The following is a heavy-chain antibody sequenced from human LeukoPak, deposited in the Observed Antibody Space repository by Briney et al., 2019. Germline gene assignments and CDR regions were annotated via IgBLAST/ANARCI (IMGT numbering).Heavy chain of an antibody. Sequence: SETLSLTCTVSGGSINSGNYYWNWIRQPAGKGLEWIGRIYTNGGIMYNPSLKSRAAISMDTSKNQFSLDLNSVTAADTAMYYCAREGAGYYWGQGTLVTVSS. CDR2: IYTNGGI. CDR1: GGSINSGNYY. V-gene: IGHV4-61*02. J-gene: IGHJ4*02. CDR3: AREGAGYY. D-gene: IGHD1-26*01.